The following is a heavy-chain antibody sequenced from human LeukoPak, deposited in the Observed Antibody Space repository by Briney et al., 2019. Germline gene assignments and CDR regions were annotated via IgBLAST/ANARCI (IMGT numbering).Heavy chain of an antibody. J-gene: IGHJ4*02. CDR2: ISAYNGNT. CDR1: GYTFTSYG. V-gene: IGHV1-18*01. Sequence: ASVKVSCKASGYTFTSYGISWVRQAPGQGLEWMGWISAYNGNTNYAQKLQGRVTMTTDTSTSTAYMELRSLRSDDTAVYYCARGGYCSSTSCYPSKSDYWGQGTLVTVSP. CDR3: ARGGYCSSTSCYPSKSDY. D-gene: IGHD2-2*01.